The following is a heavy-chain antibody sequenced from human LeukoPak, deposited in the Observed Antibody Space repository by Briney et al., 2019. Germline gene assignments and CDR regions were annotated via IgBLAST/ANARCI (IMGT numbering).Heavy chain of an antibody. V-gene: IGHV3-11*01. CDR3: TRAEGLGPGAHFDQ. Sequence: GGSLRLSCAASGFSFSRFYMSWVRQTPGKALEWISYIPTSGISVQYADSVRGRFTASRDDAMNSLHLQMDSLRVEDTAVYYCTRAEGLGPGAHFDQWGQGALVTVSS. J-gene: IGHJ4*02. CDR1: GFSFSRFY. CDR2: IPTSGISV.